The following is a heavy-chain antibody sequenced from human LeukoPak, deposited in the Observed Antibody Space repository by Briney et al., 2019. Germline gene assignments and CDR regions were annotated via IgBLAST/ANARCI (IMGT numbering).Heavy chain of an antibody. V-gene: IGHV3-21*01. CDR3: ARSDFYDFWSGNPLDY. CDR2: ISSSSSYI. J-gene: IGHJ4*02. CDR1: GFTFSSYS. Sequence: GGSLRLSCAASGFTFSSYSMNWVRQAPGKGLEWVSSISSSSSYIYYADSVKGRFTISRDNAKNSLYLQMNSLRDEDTAVYYCARSDFYDFWSGNPLDYWGQGTLVTVSS. D-gene: IGHD3-3*01.